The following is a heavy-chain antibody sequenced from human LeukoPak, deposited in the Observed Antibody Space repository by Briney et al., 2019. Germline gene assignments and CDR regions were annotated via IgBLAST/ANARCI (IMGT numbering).Heavy chain of an antibody. Sequence: PSETLSLTCTVSDYSISSGYYWGWIRQPPGKGLEWIGSIYHSGSTYYSPSLKSRVTISIDTSKNQFSLKLSSVTAADTAVYYCVRGMSVLGELSLYSDYWGQGALVTVSS. CDR3: VRGMSVLGELSLYSDY. J-gene: IGHJ4*02. CDR1: DYSISSGYY. CDR2: IYHSGST. V-gene: IGHV4-38-2*02. D-gene: IGHD3-16*02.